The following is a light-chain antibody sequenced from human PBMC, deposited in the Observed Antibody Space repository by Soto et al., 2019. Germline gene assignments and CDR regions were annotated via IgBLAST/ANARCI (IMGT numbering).Light chain of an antibody. CDR2: GAS. CDR3: QQYGSSPDT. Sequence: EVVLTQSPATLSLSPGARATLSCRASQFVTSTYLAWYQQRPGQAPMLLIYGASRMATGIPDRFSGGGSETDFTLTISRLESDDSAAYYCQQYGSSPDTFGGGTKVEI. V-gene: IGKV3-20*01. CDR1: QFVTSTY. J-gene: IGKJ4*01.